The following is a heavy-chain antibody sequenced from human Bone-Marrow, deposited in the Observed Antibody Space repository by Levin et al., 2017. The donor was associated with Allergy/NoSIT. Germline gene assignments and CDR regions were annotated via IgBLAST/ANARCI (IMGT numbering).Heavy chain of an antibody. Sequence: GGSLRLSCAASGFTFSSYAMSWVRQAPGKGLEWVSAISGSGGSTYYADSVKGRFTISRDNSKNTLYLQMNSLRAEDTAVYYCAKDLGYCSSTSSGWFDPWGQGTLVTVSS. CDR1: GFTFSSYA. CDR2: ISGSGGST. CDR3: AKDLGYCSSTSSGWFDP. V-gene: IGHV3-23*01. J-gene: IGHJ5*02. D-gene: IGHD2-2*01.